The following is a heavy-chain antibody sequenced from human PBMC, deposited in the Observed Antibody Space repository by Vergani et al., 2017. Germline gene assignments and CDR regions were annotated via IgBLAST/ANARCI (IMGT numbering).Heavy chain of an antibody. CDR1: GFTFSSYG. Sequence: VQLVESGGGVVQPGGSLRLSCAASGFTFSSYGMHWVRQAPGKGLEWVSAISGSGGSTYYADSVKGRFTISRDNSKNTLYLQMNSLRAEDTAVYYCARQTGTTGTTNWFDPWGQGTLVTVSS. J-gene: IGHJ5*02. D-gene: IGHD1-1*01. CDR2: ISGSGGST. V-gene: IGHV3-23*04. CDR3: ARQTGTTGTTNWFDP.